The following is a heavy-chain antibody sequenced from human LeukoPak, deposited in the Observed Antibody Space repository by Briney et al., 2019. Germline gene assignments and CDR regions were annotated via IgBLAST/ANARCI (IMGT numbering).Heavy chain of an antibody. CDR1: GYTFAGYY. CDR3: ARGSDDFWSGYSPSY. D-gene: IGHD3-3*01. CDR2: INPNSGGT. Sequence: ASVKVSCKASGYTFAGYYMHWVRQAPGQGLEWMGRINPNSGGTSYAQKFQGRLTMTRDTSITTAYMELSRLRSDDTAVYYCARGSDDFWSGYSPSYWGQGTLVTVSS. V-gene: IGHV1-2*06. J-gene: IGHJ4*02.